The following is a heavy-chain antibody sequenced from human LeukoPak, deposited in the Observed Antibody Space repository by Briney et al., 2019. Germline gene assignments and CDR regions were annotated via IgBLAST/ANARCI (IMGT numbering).Heavy chain of an antibody. CDR3: TTIYLWHLRDSDY. CDR2: IKSETDGGTT. CDR1: GFTLTNAW. V-gene: IGHV3-15*01. J-gene: IGHJ4*02. D-gene: IGHD2-2*02. Sequence: GGSLRLSCAASGFTLTNAWMSWVRQAPGKGLEWVGRIKSETDGGTTDYAAFVKGRFTISRDDSKNTLYLQMNSLKTEDTAVYYRTTIYLWHLRDSDYWGQGTLVTVSS.